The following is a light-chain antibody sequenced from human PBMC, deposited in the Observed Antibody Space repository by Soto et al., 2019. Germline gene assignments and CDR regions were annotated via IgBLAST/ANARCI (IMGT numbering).Light chain of an antibody. CDR3: SSYTSSSTYV. J-gene: IGLJ1*01. CDR1: CSDVGGYNY. V-gene: IGLV2-14*01. CDR2: DVS. Sequence: SVRTQPASVSGSPGQSITISCTGTCSDVGGYNYVSWYQQHPGKAPKLMIYDVSNRPSGVSNRFSGSKSGNTASLTISGLQAEDEADYYCSSYTSSSTYVFGTGTKVTVL.